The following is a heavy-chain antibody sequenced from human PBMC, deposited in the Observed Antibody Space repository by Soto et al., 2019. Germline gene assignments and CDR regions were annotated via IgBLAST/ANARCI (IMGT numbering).Heavy chain of an antibody. V-gene: IGHV4-39*02. J-gene: IGHJ1*01. CDR2: IYYSGAT. D-gene: IGHD1-26*01. CDR1: GDSTRTRSYY. CDR3: ARLAYSGYLQP. Sequence: TLCLTCAVSGDSTRTRSYYWGCIRQPPGKGLEWIAGIYYSGATYYNPSLQSRVTISVDTSNNRFSLTLSSLTAADTAVYFCARLAYSGYLQPWGQGSLVTVS.